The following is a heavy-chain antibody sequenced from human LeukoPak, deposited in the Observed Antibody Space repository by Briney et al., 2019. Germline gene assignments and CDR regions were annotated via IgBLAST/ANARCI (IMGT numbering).Heavy chain of an antibody. D-gene: IGHD5-24*01. CDR3: ARRSVEIPTGPSDGFDI. J-gene: IGHJ3*02. V-gene: IGHV5-51*01. CDR1: GSCFSNYF. Sequence: GESLQIYFKGSGSCFSNYFIGWVRPVPGKGLGWMGIIYTGDSDTRYSPSFQGQVTISADKFITTAYLQWSSLKASDTAIYHCARRSVEIPTGPSDGFDIWGQGTMVTVSS. CDR2: IYTGDSDT.